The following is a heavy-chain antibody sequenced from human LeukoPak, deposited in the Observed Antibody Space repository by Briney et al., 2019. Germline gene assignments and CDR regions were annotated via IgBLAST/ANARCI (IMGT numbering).Heavy chain of an antibody. Sequence: NPSGTLSLTCAAYGGTFSGYNWNWIRQPPGKGLEWIWEINNSGSTNYNPSLKSRGTISVETYKNHSYLKLSSVTAADTAVYYCARGRRDSSSWYEEDWFDPWGQGTLVTVSS. CDR1: GGTFSGYN. CDR2: INNSGST. V-gene: IGHV4-34*01. D-gene: IGHD6-13*01. J-gene: IGHJ5*02. CDR3: ARGRRDSSSWYEEDWFDP.